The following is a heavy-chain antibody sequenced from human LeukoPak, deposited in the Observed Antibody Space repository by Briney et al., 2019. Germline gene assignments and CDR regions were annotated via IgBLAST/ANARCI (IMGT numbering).Heavy chain of an antibody. CDR3: ARGYGDSIHFDY. D-gene: IGHD4-17*01. Sequence: QPGGSLRLSCATSGFTLSSFAMHWVRQAPGKGLEWVANIKRDGSEKYYVDSVKGRFTISRDNAKNSLYLQMNSLRAEEAAVYYCARGYGDSIHFDYWGQGTLVTVSS. CDR2: IKRDGSEK. V-gene: IGHV3-7*04. J-gene: IGHJ4*02. CDR1: GFTLSSFA.